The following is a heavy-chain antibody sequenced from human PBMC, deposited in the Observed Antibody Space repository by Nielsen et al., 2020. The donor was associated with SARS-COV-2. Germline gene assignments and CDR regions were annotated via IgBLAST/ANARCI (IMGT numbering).Heavy chain of an antibody. CDR3: ARVDRSGWFEYYFDY. CDR2: INAGNGNT. Sequence: ASVKVSCKASGYTFTSYAMHWVRQAPGQRLEWMGWINAGNGNTKYSQKFQGRVTITRDTSASTAYMGLSSLRSEDTAVYYCARVDRSGWFEYYFDYWGQGTLVTVSS. CDR1: GYTFTSYA. J-gene: IGHJ4*02. V-gene: IGHV1-3*01. D-gene: IGHD6-19*01.